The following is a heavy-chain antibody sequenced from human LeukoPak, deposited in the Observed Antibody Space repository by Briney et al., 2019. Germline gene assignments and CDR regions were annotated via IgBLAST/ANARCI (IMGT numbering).Heavy chain of an antibody. J-gene: IGHJ3*02. CDR3: AKSVGIIRRGAFDI. V-gene: IGHV3-23*01. CDR1: GFTFSTYA. CDR2: LSGSAATT. D-gene: IGHD3-10*01. Sequence: GGSLRRSCSSSGFTFSTYAMSWVRQAPGKGLEWVSGLSGSAATTYYADSAKGRFTISRDNSKNALYLQMNSLRGDDTAIYYCAKSVGIIRRGAFDIWGQGTMVTVSS.